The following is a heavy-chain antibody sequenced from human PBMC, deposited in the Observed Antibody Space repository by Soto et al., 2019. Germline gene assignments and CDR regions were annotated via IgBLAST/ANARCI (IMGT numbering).Heavy chain of an antibody. CDR3: ARAAVDVTKMVFVSPIDS. Sequence: QVYLVESGGGVVQPGRSLRLSCAASGFMFRNHAMHWVRQAPGKGLDWVAVISFDGGNDFYADSVKGRFTISRDNSRNTLYLHRDSLRPEDTAVYYCARAAVDVTKMVFVSPIDSWGQGALVTVSS. CDR2: ISFDGGND. J-gene: IGHJ4*02. D-gene: IGHD2-8*01. V-gene: IGHV3-30-3*01. CDR1: GFMFRNHA.